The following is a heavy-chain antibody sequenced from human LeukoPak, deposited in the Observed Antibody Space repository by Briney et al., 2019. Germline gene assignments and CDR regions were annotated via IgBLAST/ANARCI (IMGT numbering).Heavy chain of an antibody. J-gene: IGHJ4*02. CDR1: GDSFSSNSAA. D-gene: IGHD3-10*01. V-gene: IGHV6-1*01. Sequence: PSQTLSLTCAISGDSFSSNSAAWNWLRQSPSRGLEWLGRTYYRSKWYNDYAVSVKSRITINPDTSKNQSSLQLNSVTPEDTAVYYCAREYITMVRGVIRYFDYWGQGTLVTVSS. CDR2: TYYRSKWYN. CDR3: AREYITMVRGVIRYFDY.